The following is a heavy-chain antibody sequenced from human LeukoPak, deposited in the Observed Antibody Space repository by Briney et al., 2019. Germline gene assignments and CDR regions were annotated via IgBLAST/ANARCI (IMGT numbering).Heavy chain of an antibody. J-gene: IGHJ4*02. D-gene: IGHD4-17*01. CDR3: ARDQGTVATSQFDY. Sequence: GGSLRLSCAASGFTFRNYAMSWVRQTPGKGLEWVSAISGSFSGSDYTTYYADSVKGRFTISRDDSTNTLYLQLSGLRVEDTAVFSCARDQGTVATSQFDYWGLGTLVTVSS. V-gene: IGHV3-23*01. CDR1: GFTFRNYA. CDR2: ISGSFSGSDYTT.